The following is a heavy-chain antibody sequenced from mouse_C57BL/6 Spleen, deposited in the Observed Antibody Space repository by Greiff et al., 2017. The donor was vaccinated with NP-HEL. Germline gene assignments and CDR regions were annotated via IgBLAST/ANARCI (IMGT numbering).Heavy chain of an antibody. V-gene: IGHV1-9*01. J-gene: IGHJ4*01. D-gene: IGHD1-1*01. CDR2: ILPGSGST. CDR3: AREITTVVAKGTNYYAMDY. Sequence: VMLVESGAELMKPGASVKLSCKATGYTFTGYWIEWVKQRPGHGLEWIGEILPGSGSTNYNEKFKGKATFTADTSSNTAYMQLSSLTTEDSAIYYCAREITTVVAKGTNYYAMDYWGQGTSVTVSS. CDR1: GYTFTGYW.